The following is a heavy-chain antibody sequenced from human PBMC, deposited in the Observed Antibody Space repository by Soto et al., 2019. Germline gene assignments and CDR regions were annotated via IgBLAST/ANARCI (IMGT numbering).Heavy chain of an antibody. Sequence: SETLSLTCTVSGGSISSSSYYWGWIRQPPGKGLEWIGSIYYSGSTYYNPSLKSRVTISVDTSKNQFSLKLSSVTAADTAVYYCAGHFNWNYDYWGQGTLVTVSS. CDR3: AGHFNWNYDY. CDR1: GGSISSSSYY. D-gene: IGHD1-7*01. V-gene: IGHV4-39*01. J-gene: IGHJ4*02. CDR2: IYYSGST.